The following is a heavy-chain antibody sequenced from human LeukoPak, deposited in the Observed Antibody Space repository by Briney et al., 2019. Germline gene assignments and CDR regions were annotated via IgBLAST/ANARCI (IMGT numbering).Heavy chain of an antibody. CDR2: IYSGGST. CDR1: GFTVSSNY. J-gene: IGHJ6*02. D-gene: IGHD1-14*01. Sequence: PGGSLRLSCAASGFTVSSNYMSWVRQAPGKGLEWVSVIYSGGSTYYADSVKGRFTISRDNSKNTLYLQMNSLRAEDTAVYYCARDSYKRHYYGMDVWGQGTTVTVSS. V-gene: IGHV3-53*01. CDR3: ARDSYKRHYYGMDV.